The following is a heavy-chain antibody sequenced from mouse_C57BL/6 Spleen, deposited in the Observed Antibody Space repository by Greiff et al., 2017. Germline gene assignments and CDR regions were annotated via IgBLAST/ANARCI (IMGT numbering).Heavy chain of an antibody. CDR3: ARDGYYEDGYYAMDY. CDR2: ISDGGSYT. J-gene: IGHJ4*01. D-gene: IGHD2-3*01. CDR1: GFTFSSYA. V-gene: IGHV5-4*01. Sequence: EVMLVESGGGLVKPGGSLKLSCAASGFTFSSYAMSWVRQTPGKRLEWVATISDGGSYTYYPDNVKGRFTISRDNAKNNLYLQMSDLMTEDTAMYYCARDGYYEDGYYAMDYWGQGTSVTVSS.